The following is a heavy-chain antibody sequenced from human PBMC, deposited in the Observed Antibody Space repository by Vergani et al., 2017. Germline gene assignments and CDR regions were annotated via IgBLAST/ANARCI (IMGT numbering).Heavy chain of an antibody. V-gene: IGHV3-33*01. CDR3: ARGNYYGSGTYVDP. Sequence: QVQLVESGGGVVQPGRSLRLSCAASGFTFSSYGMHWVRQAPGKGLEWVAVIWYDGSNKYYADSVKGRFTISRDNSKNTLYLQINNLRVEDTAVYYCARGNYYGSGTYVDPWGQGTLVTVSS. J-gene: IGHJ5*02. D-gene: IGHD3-10*01. CDR2: IWYDGSNK. CDR1: GFTFSSYG.